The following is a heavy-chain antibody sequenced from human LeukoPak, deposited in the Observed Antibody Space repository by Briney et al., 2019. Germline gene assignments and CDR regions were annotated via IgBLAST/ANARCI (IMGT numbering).Heavy chain of an antibody. CDR3: AREIMVPAAIRGAFDI. J-gene: IGHJ3*02. V-gene: IGHV1-18*01. Sequence: ASVKVSCKASGGTFSSHGISWVRQAPGQGLEWMGWISAYNGNTNYAQKLQGRVTMTTDTSTSTAYMELRSLRSDDTAVYYCAREIMVPAAIRGAFDIWGQGTMVTVSS. CDR2: ISAYNGNT. CDR1: GGTFSSHG. D-gene: IGHD2-2*01.